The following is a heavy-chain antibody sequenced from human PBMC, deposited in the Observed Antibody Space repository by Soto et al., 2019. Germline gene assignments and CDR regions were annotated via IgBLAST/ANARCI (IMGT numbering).Heavy chain of an antibody. CDR3: ARGALGYCSSTSCYGVY. CDR2: ISSCSSYT. Sequence: QVQLVESGGGLVKPGGSLRLSCAASGFTFSDYYMSWIRQAPGKGLEWVSYISSCSSYTNYADSVKGRFTISRDNAKNSLYLQINSLRAEDTAVYYCARGALGYCSSTSCYGVYWGQGTLVTVSS. V-gene: IGHV3-11*05. D-gene: IGHD2-2*01. J-gene: IGHJ4*02. CDR1: GFTFSDYY.